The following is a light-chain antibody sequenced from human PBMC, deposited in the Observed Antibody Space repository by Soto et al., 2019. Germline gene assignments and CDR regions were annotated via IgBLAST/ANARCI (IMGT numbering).Light chain of an antibody. J-gene: IGKJ2*01. CDR2: GAS. Sequence: EIVMTQSPGTLSLSPGERATISCRASQVIGSRYLAWYHQKSGQAPRLLIYGASSRATGIPDRFSGSGSVTDFTLNISRLEPEDFGVYYCQQFGSSIPHTFGQGTKLEIK. V-gene: IGKV3-20*01. CDR1: QVIGSRY. CDR3: QQFGSSIPHT.